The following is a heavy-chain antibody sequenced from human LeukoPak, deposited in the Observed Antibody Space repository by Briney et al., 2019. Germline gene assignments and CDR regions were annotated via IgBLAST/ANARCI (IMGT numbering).Heavy chain of an antibody. V-gene: IGHV4-34*01. CDR1: DDSITMYY. Sequence: SETLSLTCTVSDDSITMYYWTWIRQPPGKGLEWIGEINHSGSTNYNPSLKSRVTISVDTSKNQFSLKLSSVTAADTAVYYCARRAITMIVVVRYYFDYWGQGTLVTVSS. D-gene: IGHD3-22*01. J-gene: IGHJ4*02. CDR2: INHSGST. CDR3: ARRAITMIVVVRYYFDY.